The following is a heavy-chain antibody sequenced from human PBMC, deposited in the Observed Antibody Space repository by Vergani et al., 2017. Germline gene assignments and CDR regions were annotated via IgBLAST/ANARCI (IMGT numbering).Heavy chain of an antibody. CDR2: IWSKPYGGTT. Sequence: EVHPVESGGGLVQPGRSLRLSCSGSGFTLGDYAMTWVRQAPGKGLEWVAFIWSKPYGGTTEYAASVKGRFTISRDDSKSIAYLQMSSLKAEDTAVYYCTTGFPGSSWSTYWGQGTLVTVSS. J-gene: IGHJ4*01. V-gene: IGHV3-49*04. CDR3: TTGFPGSSWSTY. CDR1: GFTLGDYA. D-gene: IGHD6-13*01.